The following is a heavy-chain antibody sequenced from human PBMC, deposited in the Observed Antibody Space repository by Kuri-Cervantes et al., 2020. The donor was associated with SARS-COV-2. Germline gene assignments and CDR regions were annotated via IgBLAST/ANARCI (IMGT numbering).Heavy chain of an antibody. J-gene: IGHJ6*02. Sequence: SVKVSCKASGGTFSSYTISWVRQAPGQGLEWMGRIIPILGIANYAQKFQGRVTITADKSTSTAYMELSSLRSEDTAVYYCASEAVAGSLYYYYGMDVWGQGTTVTVSS. CDR3: ASEAVAGSLYYYYGMDV. CDR2: IIPILGIA. CDR1: GGTFSSYT. V-gene: IGHV1-69*02. D-gene: IGHD6-19*01.